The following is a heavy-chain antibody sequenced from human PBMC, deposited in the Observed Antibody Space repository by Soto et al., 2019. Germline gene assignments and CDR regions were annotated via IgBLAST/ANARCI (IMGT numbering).Heavy chain of an antibody. CDR2: IIPIFGTA. CDR3: ARPRSGGDSNWFDP. J-gene: IGHJ5*02. V-gene: IGHV1-69*06. D-gene: IGHD2-21*02. CDR1: GGTFSSYA. Sequence: SVKVSCKASGGTFSSYAISWVRQAPGQELEWMGGIIPIFGTANYAQKFQGRVTITADKSTSTAYMELSSLRSEDTAVYYCARPRSGGDSNWFDPWGQGTLVTVSS.